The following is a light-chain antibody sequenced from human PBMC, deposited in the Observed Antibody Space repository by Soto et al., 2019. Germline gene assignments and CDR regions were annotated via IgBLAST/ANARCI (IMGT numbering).Light chain of an antibody. Sequence: IVLTQSPATLSLSPGEIATLSSMASQSVDIYLAWSRQIPGPATRLLIYDAYNRATGIPDRSSGGGSGKDFNIKIRSIEPEDFEIYYCQQRSNLPPTFGQGTRLEIK. V-gene: IGKV3-11*01. J-gene: IGKJ5*01. CDR2: DAY. CDR1: QSVDIY. CDR3: QQRSNLPPT.